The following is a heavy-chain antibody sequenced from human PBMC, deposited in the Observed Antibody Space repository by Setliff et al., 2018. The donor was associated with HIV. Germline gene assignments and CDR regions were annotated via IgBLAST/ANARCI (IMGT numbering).Heavy chain of an antibody. Sequence: SVKVSCKAYGGTFSNYGISWVRQAPGQGLEWMGGIIPIFGTANYAQKFQGRVTITADASTSTAYMELSSLSSEDTAVYYCARDQPTVYYTSWYDSGEYNWFDPWGQGTQVTVSS. J-gene: IGHJ5*02. CDR3: ARDQPTVYYTSWYDSGEYNWFDP. V-gene: IGHV1-69*13. CDR2: IIPIFGTA. D-gene: IGHD6-13*01. CDR1: GGTFSNYG.